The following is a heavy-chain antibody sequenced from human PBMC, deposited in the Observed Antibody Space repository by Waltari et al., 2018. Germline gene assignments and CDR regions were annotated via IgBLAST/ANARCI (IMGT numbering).Heavy chain of an antibody. CDR3: TKRYCDSIRCYALDY. Sequence: EVQLVESGGGLVQPGGSLRLSCVASGFNFSAHAMGWARQAAGKGLEWVSAISHSGSVTYYAASVRGRFIISRDNSRNTLNLQMDSLRPEDTAVYYCTKRYCDSIRCYALDYWGQGTLVTVSS. J-gene: IGHJ4*02. CDR2: ISHSGSVT. CDR1: GFNFSAHA. V-gene: IGHV3-23*04. D-gene: IGHD3-22*01.